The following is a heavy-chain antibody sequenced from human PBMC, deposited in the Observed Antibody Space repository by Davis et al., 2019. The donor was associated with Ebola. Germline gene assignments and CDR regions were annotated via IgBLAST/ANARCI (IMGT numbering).Heavy chain of an antibody. Sequence: SVKVSCKASGGTFSSYAISWVRQAPGQGLEWMGGIIPILGIANYAQKFQGRVTITADKSTSTAYMGLSSLRSEDTAVYYCARVGITGTHFDYWGQGTLVTVSS. CDR3: ARVGITGTHFDY. V-gene: IGHV1-69*10. CDR2: IIPILGIA. CDR1: GGTFSSYA. J-gene: IGHJ4*02. D-gene: IGHD1-7*01.